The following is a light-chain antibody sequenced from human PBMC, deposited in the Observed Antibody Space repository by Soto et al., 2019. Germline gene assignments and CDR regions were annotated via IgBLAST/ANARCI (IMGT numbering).Light chain of an antibody. CDR2: GAS. J-gene: IGKJ5*01. CDR3: QQYGTSPIT. Sequence: EIVWTQSPGTLSLSPGERATLSCRSSQSVSSSSLAWYQQTPGQAPRLLIYGASSRATGIPDRFSGSGSGTDFTLTISRLEPEDFAVYYCQQYGTSPITFGQGTRLEIK. V-gene: IGKV3-20*01. CDR1: QSVSSSS.